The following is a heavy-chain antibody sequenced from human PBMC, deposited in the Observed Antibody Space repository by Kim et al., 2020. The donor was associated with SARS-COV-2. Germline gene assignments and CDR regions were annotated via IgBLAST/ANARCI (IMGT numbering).Heavy chain of an antibody. V-gene: IGHV3-30-3*01. CDR2: ISYDGSNK. J-gene: IGHJ5*02. Sequence: GGSLRLSCAASGFTFSSYAMHWVRQAPGKGLEWVAVISYDGSNKYYADSVKGRFTISRDNSKNTLYLQMNSLRAEDTAVYYCARGGSAMVTRLSAWGQGTLVTVSS. CDR1: GFTFSSYA. CDR3: ARGGSAMVTRLSA. D-gene: IGHD5-18*01.